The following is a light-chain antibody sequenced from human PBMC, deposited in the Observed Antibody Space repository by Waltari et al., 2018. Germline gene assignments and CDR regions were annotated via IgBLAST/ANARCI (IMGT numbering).Light chain of an antibody. CDR3: QQRSNWLS. CDR1: QSVRHN. J-gene: IGKJ4*01. Sequence: EIVLTQSPATLSLSPGERATLSGGASQSVRHNLAWYQQKPGQAPRPLLYDASNRATGIPARFSGCGSGTDFTLTISSLEPEDFAVYYCQQRSNWLSFGGGTKVEIK. V-gene: IGKV3-11*01. CDR2: DAS.